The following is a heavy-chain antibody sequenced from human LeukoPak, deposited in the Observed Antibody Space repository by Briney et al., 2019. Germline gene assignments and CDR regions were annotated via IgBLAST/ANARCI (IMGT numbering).Heavy chain of an antibody. Sequence: GGSLRLSCAASGFTFSSYGMHWVRQAPGKGLEWVAFIRYDGSNKYYADSVRGRFTISRDNAKNSLYLQVNSLRADDTAVYYCASEVLGRSPHWGQGTLVTVSS. D-gene: IGHD2-8*02. V-gene: IGHV3-30*02. CDR1: GFTFSSYG. CDR3: ASEVLGRSPH. CDR2: IRYDGSNK. J-gene: IGHJ4*02.